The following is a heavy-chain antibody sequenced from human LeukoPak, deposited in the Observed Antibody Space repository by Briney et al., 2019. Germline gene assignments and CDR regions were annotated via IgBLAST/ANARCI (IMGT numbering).Heavy chain of an antibody. CDR2: ISYDGSNK. Sequence: GGSLRLSCAASGFTFSSYAMHWVRQAPGKGLEWVAVISYDGSNKYYADSVKGRFTISRDNSKNTLYLQMNSLRAEDTAVYYCARDQMSDQMIPREDLTIDYWGQGTLVTVSS. CDR3: ARDQMSDQMIPREDLTIDY. V-gene: IGHV3-30-3*01. D-gene: IGHD1-1*01. J-gene: IGHJ4*02. CDR1: GFTFSSYA.